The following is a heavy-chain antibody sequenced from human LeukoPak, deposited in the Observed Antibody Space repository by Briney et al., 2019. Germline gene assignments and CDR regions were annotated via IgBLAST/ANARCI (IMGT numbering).Heavy chain of an antibody. CDR2: ISYDGSNK. V-gene: IGHV3-30*18. J-gene: IGHJ5*02. Sequence: GGSLRLSCAASEFTFSSYGMHWVRQAPGKGLEWVAVISYDGSNKYYADSVRGRFTISRDNSKNTLYLQMNSLRAEDTATYYCAKDGVGAAAFDLWGRGTLVTVSS. CDR1: EFTFSSYG. CDR3: AKDGVGAAAFDL. D-gene: IGHD6-13*01.